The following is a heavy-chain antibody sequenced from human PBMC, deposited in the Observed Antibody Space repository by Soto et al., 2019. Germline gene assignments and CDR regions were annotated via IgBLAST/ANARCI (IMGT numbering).Heavy chain of an antibody. Sequence: AATXSLTCALSGGCISDYDFSLVRQPPGKGLEWIGYVYYSGDTNYNPSLKSRVTISVDTSKNHLSLKLSSVTAADTAVYYCAREHCSGTSRLQGEWFDHWGQGTLVTVS. J-gene: IGHJ5*02. CDR3: AREHCSGTSRLQGEWFDH. D-gene: IGHD2-15*01. V-gene: IGHV4-59*01. CDR2: VYYSGDT. CDR1: GGCISDYD.